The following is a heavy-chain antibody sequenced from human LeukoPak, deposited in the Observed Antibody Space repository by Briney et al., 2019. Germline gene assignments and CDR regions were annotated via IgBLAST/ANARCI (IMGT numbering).Heavy chain of an antibody. Sequence: SETLSLXCAVYGGSFSGYYWSWIRQPPGKGLEWIGEINHSGSTNYNPSLKSRVTISGDTSKNQFSLKLSSVTAADTAVYYCARTRLLGYCTNGVCYRRWFDPWGQGTLVTVSS. V-gene: IGHV4-34*01. J-gene: IGHJ5*02. CDR1: GGSFSGYY. D-gene: IGHD2-8*01. CDR3: ARTRLLGYCTNGVCYRRWFDP. CDR2: INHSGST.